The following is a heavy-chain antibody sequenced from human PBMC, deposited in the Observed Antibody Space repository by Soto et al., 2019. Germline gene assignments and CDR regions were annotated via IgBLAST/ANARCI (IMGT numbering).Heavy chain of an antibody. CDR2: IYYSGST. V-gene: IGHV4-59*08. Sequence: SETLSLTCTVSGGSISSYYWSWIRQPPGKGLEWIGYIYYSGSTNYNPSLKSRVTISVDTSKNQFSLKLSSVTAADTAVYYCARQGLWFGVFLFDYWSQGTLVTVSS. J-gene: IGHJ4*02. D-gene: IGHD3-10*01. CDR1: GGSISSYY. CDR3: ARQGLWFGVFLFDY.